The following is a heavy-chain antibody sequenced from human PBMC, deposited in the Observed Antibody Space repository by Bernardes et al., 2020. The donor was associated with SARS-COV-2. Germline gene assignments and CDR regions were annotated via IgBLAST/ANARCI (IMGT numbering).Heavy chain of an antibody. D-gene: IGHD3-3*01. CDR2: IYYSGST. CDR1: GGSISSGDYY. Sequence: SETLSLTCTVSGGSISSGDYYWSWIRQPPGKGLEWIGYIYYSGSTYYNPSLKSRVTISVDTSKNQFSLKLSSVTAADTAVYYCARDPHYDFRSGWLPPGGMDVWGQGTTVTVSS. CDR3: ARDPHYDFRSGWLPPGGMDV. J-gene: IGHJ6*02. V-gene: IGHV4-30-4*01.